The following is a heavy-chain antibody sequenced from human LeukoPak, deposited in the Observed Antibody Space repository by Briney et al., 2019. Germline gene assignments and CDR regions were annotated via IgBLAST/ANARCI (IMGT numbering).Heavy chain of an antibody. J-gene: IGHJ4*02. CDR2: IIPILGIA. CDR1: GGTFSSYA. Sequence: ASVKVSCKASGGTFSSYAISWVRQAPGQGLEWMGRIIPILGIANYAQKFQGRVTITADKSTSTAYMELRSLRPDDTAVYYCARDEFQNYYDSSGYYYTYWGQGTLVTVSS. CDR3: ARDEFQNYYDSSGYYYTY. D-gene: IGHD3-22*01. V-gene: IGHV1-69*04.